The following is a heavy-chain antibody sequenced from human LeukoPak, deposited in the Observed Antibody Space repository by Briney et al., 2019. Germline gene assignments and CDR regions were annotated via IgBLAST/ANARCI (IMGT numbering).Heavy chain of an antibody. CDR2: IYYHENT. V-gene: IGHV4-39*01. J-gene: IGHJ4*02. Sequence: SETLSLTCTVSLGSISSSTDYWGWIRPPPGEWLEWIGCIYYHENTYYHSSLKSRVTISVDTSKNQFPLKLTSVTAADTAVYFCARRAYSTAYWKHFDSWGQGTLVTVSS. CDR3: ARRAYSTAYWKHFDS. CDR1: LGSISSSTDY. D-gene: IGHD1-1*01.